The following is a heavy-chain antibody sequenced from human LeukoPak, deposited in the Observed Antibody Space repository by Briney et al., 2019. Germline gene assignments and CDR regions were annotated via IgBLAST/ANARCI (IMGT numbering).Heavy chain of an antibody. J-gene: IGHJ4*02. CDR1: GFTFSNYA. D-gene: IGHD2-2*01. Sequence: GGSLRLSCAASGFTFSNYAMSCVRQAPGKGREWVSAISGSGGSTYYADSVKGRFTISRDNSKNTLYLQMNSLGAEDTAVYYCAKTPAITHCSGTSCRDYYFDYWGQGTLVTVSS. CDR3: AKTPAITHCSGTSCRDYYFDY. CDR2: ISGSGGST. V-gene: IGHV3-23*01.